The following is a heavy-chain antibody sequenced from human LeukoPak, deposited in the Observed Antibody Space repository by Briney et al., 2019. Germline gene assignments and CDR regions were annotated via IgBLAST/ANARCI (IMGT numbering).Heavy chain of an antibody. CDR1: GGTFSSYA. J-gene: IGHJ6*02. Sequence: GSSVKVSCKASGGTFSSYAISWVRQAPGQGLEWMGGIIPIFGTANYAQKFQGRVTITADESTSTAYMELSSLRSEDTAVYYCARFRLGLHPYYYGMDVWGQGTTVTVSS. V-gene: IGHV1-69*01. D-gene: IGHD3-16*01. CDR3: ARFRLGLHPYYYGMDV. CDR2: IIPIFGTA.